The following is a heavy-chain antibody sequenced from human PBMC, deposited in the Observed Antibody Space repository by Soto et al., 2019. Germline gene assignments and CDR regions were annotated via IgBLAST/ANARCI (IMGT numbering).Heavy chain of an antibody. CDR2: TGATGRTT. CDR1: GFNFNLYA. D-gene: IGHD1-20*01. J-gene: IGHJ4*02. CDR3: ATVHNTSRSFDY. V-gene: IGHV3-23*01. Sequence: LRLSCAASGFNFNLYAMTWVRQSPGKGLEWVSTTGATGRTTYYADSVKGRFTVSRDNSKNTLDLQMSNLRAEDTAVYYCATVHNTSRSFDYWGQGTLVTVSS.